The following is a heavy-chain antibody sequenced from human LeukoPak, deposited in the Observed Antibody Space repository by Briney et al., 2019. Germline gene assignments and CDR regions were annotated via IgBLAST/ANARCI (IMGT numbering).Heavy chain of an antibody. CDR2: IYTSGST. J-gene: IGHJ4*02. V-gene: IGHV4-61*02. Sequence: SETLSLTCTVSGGSISSGSYYWSWIRQPAGKGLEWIGRIYTSGSTNYNPSLKSRVTISVDTSKNQFSLKLSSVTAADTAVYYCARALPQADSIFDYWGQGTLSPSPQ. CDR1: GGSISSGSYY. CDR3: ARALPQADSIFDY. D-gene: IGHD2-15*01.